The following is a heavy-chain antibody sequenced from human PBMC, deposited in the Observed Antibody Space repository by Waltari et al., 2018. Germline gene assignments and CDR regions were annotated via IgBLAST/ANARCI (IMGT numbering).Heavy chain of an antibody. Sequence: QVQLVQSGAEVKKPGASVKVSCKVSGYTLTELSMYWVRQAPGKGLEWMGGFDPEDGEIIYAQKFQGRVTITEDTSTDTGYMELSSLRSEDTAVYYCATITAVVLPAAIPGWFDPWGQGTLVTVSS. CDR3: ATITAVVLPAAIPGWFDP. V-gene: IGHV1-24*01. CDR2: FDPEDGEI. D-gene: IGHD2-2*02. J-gene: IGHJ5*02. CDR1: GYTLTELS.